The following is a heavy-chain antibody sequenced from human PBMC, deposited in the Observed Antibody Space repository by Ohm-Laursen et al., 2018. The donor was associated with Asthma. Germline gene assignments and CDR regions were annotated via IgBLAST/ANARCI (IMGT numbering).Heavy chain of an antibody. J-gene: IGHJ4*02. CDR3: AKDVLGFVAAAQD. CDR2: ISFDGSNK. CDR1: GFTFSSYG. Sequence: SLRLSCAASGFTFSSYGMHWVRQAPGKGLEWVAVISFDGSNKYYADSVKGRFTISRDNSKNTLYLQMNSLRAKDTAIYYCAKDVLGFVAAAQDWGQGTLVTVSS. D-gene: IGHD6-13*01. V-gene: IGHV3-30*18.